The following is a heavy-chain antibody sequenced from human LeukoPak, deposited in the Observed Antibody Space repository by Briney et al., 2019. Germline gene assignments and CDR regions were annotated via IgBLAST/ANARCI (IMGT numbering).Heavy chain of an antibody. D-gene: IGHD2-15*01. CDR2: ISGSGGST. CDR1: GLTFSSYA. J-gene: IGHJ4*02. CDR3: AKDGSGGSFFDY. V-gene: IGHV3-23*01. Sequence: PGGSLRLSCAASGLTFSSYAMSWVRQAPGKGLEWVSAISGSGGSTYYADSVKGRFTISRDNSKNTLYLQMNSLRAEDTAVYYCAKDGSGGSFFDYWAREPWSPSPQ.